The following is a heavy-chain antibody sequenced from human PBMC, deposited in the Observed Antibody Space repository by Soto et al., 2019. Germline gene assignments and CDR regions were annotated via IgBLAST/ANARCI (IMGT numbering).Heavy chain of an antibody. CDR3: AKERGEYYDSSGYYY. Sequence: PGGSLRLSCAASGFTFSNYAMSWVRQAPGKGLEWVSAISGSGGATYYADSVKGRFTISRDNSKNTLYLQMNSLRAEDTAVYYCAKERGEYYDSSGYYYWGQGTLVTVPQ. D-gene: IGHD3-22*01. V-gene: IGHV3-23*01. CDR2: ISGSGGAT. J-gene: IGHJ4*02. CDR1: GFTFSNYA.